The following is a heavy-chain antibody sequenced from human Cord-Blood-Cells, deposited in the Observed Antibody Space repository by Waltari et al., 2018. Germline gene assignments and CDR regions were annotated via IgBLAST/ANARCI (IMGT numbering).Heavy chain of an antibody. D-gene: IGHD3-10*01. CDR1: GFTFSSYG. V-gene: IGHV3-30*18. Sequence: QVQLVESGGGVVQPGRSLRLSCAASGFTFSSYGMPWVRQAPGRGLEWGEVISVDGGNKYYAGPVKGRLTISRDNSKNTRYLQMNSLRAEDTAMYYCAKDLGRKAGSYYRGFDYWGQGTLVTVSS. CDR2: ISVDGGNK. J-gene: IGHJ4*02. CDR3: AKDLGRKAGSYYRGFDY.